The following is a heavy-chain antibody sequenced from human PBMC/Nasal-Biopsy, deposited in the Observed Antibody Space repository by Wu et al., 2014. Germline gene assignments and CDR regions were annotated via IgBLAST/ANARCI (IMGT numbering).Heavy chain of an antibody. V-gene: IGHV3-23*02. Sequence: RLSCAVSGFTFSKSAMNWVRQAPGKGLEWVSGISGSGGSEYYGESVKGRFITSRDNSKSTMYLQMNSLRVEDTAVYYCARDLYGFVDKGLEEDYWGQGTLVTVSS. CDR1: GFTFSKSA. CDR2: ISGSGGSE. D-gene: IGHD5-12*01. J-gene: IGHJ4*02. CDR3: ARDLYGFVDKGLEEDY.